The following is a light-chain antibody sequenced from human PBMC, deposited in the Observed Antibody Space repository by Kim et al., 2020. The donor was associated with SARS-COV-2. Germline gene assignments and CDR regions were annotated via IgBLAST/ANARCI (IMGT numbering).Light chain of an antibody. CDR2: SND. J-gene: IGLJ3*02. CDR1: SSNIGRYT. V-gene: IGLV1-44*01. CDR3: EAWDDSLSGV. Sequence: QPVLTQPPSASGTPGQRVTISCSGSSSNIGRYTVNWYQQLPGTAPKLLIYSNDQRPSGVPARFSASKSGTSASLAISGLQSEDEADYYCEAWDDSLSGVFGGGTQLTVL.